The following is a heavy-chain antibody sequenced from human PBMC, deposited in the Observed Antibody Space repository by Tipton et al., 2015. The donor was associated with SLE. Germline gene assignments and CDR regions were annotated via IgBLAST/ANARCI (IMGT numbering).Heavy chain of an antibody. J-gene: IGHJ2*01. CDR2: IYNSGRT. CDR1: GVSISNYY. CDR3: AREFLNPVTTVHYYFDL. V-gene: IGHV4-4*08. Sequence: GLVKPSETLSLTCTVSGVSISNYYWSWIRQPPGRGLEWIGYIYNSGRTNYNPSLKSRVTISVDTSKNHFSLKLISVTAADTAVYYCAREFLNPVTTVHYYFDLWGRGTLVTGSS. D-gene: IGHD4-11*01.